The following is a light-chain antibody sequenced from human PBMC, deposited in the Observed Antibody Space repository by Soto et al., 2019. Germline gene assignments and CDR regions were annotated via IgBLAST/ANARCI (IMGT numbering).Light chain of an antibody. CDR1: QTIMTY. V-gene: IGKV1-17*01. CDR3: KQYNTYST. Sequence: DIQMTQSPSSLSASVGDEVTLTCRASQTIMTYLNWYQLKPGKPPRLLIYAASSLQSGVPSRFSGGGSGTEFTLTISSLQPEDFATYYCKQYNTYSTVGKGTRLGIK. CDR2: AAS. J-gene: IGKJ5*01.